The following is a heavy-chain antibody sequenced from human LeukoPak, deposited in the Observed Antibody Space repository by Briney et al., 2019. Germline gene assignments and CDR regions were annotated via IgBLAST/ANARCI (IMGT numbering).Heavy chain of an antibody. D-gene: IGHD6-19*01. V-gene: IGHV1-24*01. CDR2: FDPEDGET. CDR3: ATDGGAVAGTPLDY. Sequence: GASVKVSCKVSGYTLTELSMHWVRQAPGKGLEWMGGFDPEDGETIYAQKFQGRVTMTEDTSTDTAYMELSSLRSEDTAVYYCATDGGAVAGTPLDYWGQGTLVTGSS. CDR1: GYTLTELS. J-gene: IGHJ4*02.